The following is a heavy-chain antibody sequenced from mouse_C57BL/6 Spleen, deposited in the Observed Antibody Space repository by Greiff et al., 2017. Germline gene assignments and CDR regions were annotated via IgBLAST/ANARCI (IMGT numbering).Heavy chain of an antibody. Sequence: QVQLQQPGAELVKPGASVKLSCKASGYTFTSYWMHWVKQRPGRGLEWIGRIDPNSGGTKYNEKFKSKATLTVDKPSSTAYMQLSSLTSEDSAVYYCASEYYGSSFYYYAMDYWGQGASVTVSS. D-gene: IGHD1-1*01. CDR3: ASEYYGSSFYYYAMDY. CDR2: IDPNSGGT. J-gene: IGHJ4*01. CDR1: GYTFTSYW. V-gene: IGHV1-72*01.